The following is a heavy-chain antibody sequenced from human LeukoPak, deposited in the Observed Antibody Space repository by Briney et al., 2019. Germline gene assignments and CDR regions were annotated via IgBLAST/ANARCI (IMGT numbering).Heavy chain of an antibody. Sequence: PGGPLRLSCAPSGVTFRSYAMHWVRQAPGKGVEWVGVIPYDGSNKYYADSVKGRFTICRDNSKNTLYLQMYSLRAEDTAVYDCARASYYGSGSDYGEFDYWGQGTLVTVSS. CDR3: ARASYYGSGSDYGEFDY. CDR2: IPYDGSNK. J-gene: IGHJ4*02. CDR1: GVTFRSYA. D-gene: IGHD3-10*01. V-gene: IGHV3-30*04.